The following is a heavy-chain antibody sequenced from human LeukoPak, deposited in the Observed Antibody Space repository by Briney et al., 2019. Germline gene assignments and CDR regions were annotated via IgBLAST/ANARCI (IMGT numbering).Heavy chain of an antibody. CDR2: IKQDGSEK. CDR3: VRGPHIASTSY. Sequence: GGSLRLSCVASGFGFNNYRMTWFRQAPGKGLEWVANIKQDGSEKQYVDSVMGRFAISRDNAKKSLYLQINTLRAEDTAVYYCVRGPHIASTSYWGQGTLVTISS. V-gene: IGHV3-7*03. D-gene: IGHD3-3*02. CDR1: GFGFNNYR. J-gene: IGHJ4*02.